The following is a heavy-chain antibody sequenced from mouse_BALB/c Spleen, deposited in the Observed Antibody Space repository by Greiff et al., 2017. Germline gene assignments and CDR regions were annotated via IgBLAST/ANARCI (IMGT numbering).Heavy chain of an antibody. Sequence: VQLQQSGPELVKPGASVRISCKASGYTFTSYYIHWVKQRPGQGLEWIGWIYPGNVNTKYNEKFKGKATLTADKSSSTAYMQLSSLTSEDSAVYFCARGYGNLYAMDYWGQGTSVTVSS. J-gene: IGHJ4*01. V-gene: IGHV1S56*01. CDR1: GYTFTSYY. D-gene: IGHD2-10*02. CDR2: IYPGNVNT. CDR3: ARGYGNLYAMDY.